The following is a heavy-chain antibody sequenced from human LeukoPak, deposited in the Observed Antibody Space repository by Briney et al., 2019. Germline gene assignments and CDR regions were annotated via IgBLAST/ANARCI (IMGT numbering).Heavy chain of an antibody. CDR3: ARDHSSSWPIYAFDI. Sequence: PSETLSLTCTVSGGSISSYYWSWIRQPPGKGLEWIGYIYYSGSTNYNPSLKSRVTISVDTSKIQFSLKLSSVTAADTAVCYCARDHSSSWPIYAFDIWGQGSMVTVSS. CDR1: GGSISSYY. J-gene: IGHJ3*02. CDR2: IYYSGST. D-gene: IGHD6-13*01. V-gene: IGHV4-59*01.